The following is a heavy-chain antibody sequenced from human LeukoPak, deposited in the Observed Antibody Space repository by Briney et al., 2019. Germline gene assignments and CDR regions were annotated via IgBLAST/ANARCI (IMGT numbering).Heavy chain of an antibody. D-gene: IGHD6-13*01. J-gene: IGHJ4*02. CDR2: ISGSGGGT. CDR3: APDLRGSAWSLDD. V-gene: IGHV3-23*01. Sequence: GGSLRLSCTASGFTLSNYALGWVRQAPGKGLEWVSLISGSGGGTYFADSVKGRFTISRDNSKNTLYLQMDGLRAEDTAIYYCAPDLRGSAWSLDDWGQGTLVTVSS. CDR1: GFTLSNYA.